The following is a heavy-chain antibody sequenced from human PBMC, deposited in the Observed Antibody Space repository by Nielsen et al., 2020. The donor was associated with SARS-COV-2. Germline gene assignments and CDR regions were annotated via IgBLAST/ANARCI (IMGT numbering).Heavy chain of an antibody. D-gene: IGHD4-17*01. CDR3: ARGSSTVTTYDY. V-gene: IGHV1-8*01. Sequence: ASVEVSCKASGYTFTSYDINWVRQATGQGLEWMGWMNPNSDNTGYAQKFQGRVTMTRNTSISTAYMELSSLRSEDTAVYYCARGSSTVTTYDYWGQGTLVTVSS. CDR2: MNPNSDNT. J-gene: IGHJ4*02. CDR1: GYTFTSYD.